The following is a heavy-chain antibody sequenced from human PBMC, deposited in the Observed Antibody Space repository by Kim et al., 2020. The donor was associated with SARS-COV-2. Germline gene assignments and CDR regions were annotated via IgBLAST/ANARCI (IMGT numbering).Heavy chain of an antibody. Sequence: GGSLRLSCAASGFTFSSYGMHWVRQAPGKGLEWVAVISYDGSNKYYADSVKGRFTISRDNSKNTLYLQMNSLRAEDTAVYYCARDGYYYDSSGSGGYWGQGTLVTVSS. CDR3: ARDGYYYDSSGSGGY. V-gene: IGHV3-33*05. J-gene: IGHJ4*02. CDR2: ISYDGSNK. D-gene: IGHD3-22*01. CDR1: GFTFSSYG.